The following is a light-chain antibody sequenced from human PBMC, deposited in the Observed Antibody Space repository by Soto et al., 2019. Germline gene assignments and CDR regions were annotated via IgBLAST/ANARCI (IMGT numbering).Light chain of an antibody. CDR1: NSNIGSYS. J-gene: IGLJ2*01. CDR2: SDD. Sequence: QSVLTQPPSASGTPGQRVTISCSGSNSNIGSYSVNWYRHLPGTAPKLLVFSDDQRPSGVPDRFSGSKSGPSASLAISGLQSEDVADYYCAAWDDSLNGPVFGGGTTLTVL. CDR3: AAWDDSLNGPV. V-gene: IGLV1-44*01.